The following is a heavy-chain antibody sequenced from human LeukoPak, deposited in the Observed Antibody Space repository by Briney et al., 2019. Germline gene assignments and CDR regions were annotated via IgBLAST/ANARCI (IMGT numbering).Heavy chain of an antibody. J-gene: IGHJ4*02. CDR3: ARSDNWNSIPFDY. D-gene: IGHD1-7*01. V-gene: IGHV3-48*03. CDR1: GFTFSSYE. Sequence: GGSLRLSCAASGFTFSSYEMNWVRQAPGKGLEWVSYISSSGSTIYYADSVKGRSTISRDNAKNSLYLQMNSLRAEDTAVYYCARSDNWNSIPFDYWGQGTLVTVSS. CDR2: ISSSGSTI.